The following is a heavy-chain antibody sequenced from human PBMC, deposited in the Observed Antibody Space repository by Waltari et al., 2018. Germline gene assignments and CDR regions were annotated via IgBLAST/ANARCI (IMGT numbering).Heavy chain of an antibody. Sequence: QLQLLESGPGLVKPSETLSLTCPVSGDSVIHSNYSWGWIRQPPGKGLEWIGNIYYSGRSSYNPSLKSRVIISVDTSKNQFSVRLTSVTAADTAVFYCARLSPPMWVRGVKGGYYFDYWGPGTLVTVSS. CDR3: ARLSPPMWVRGVKGGYYFDY. CDR1: GDSVIHSNYS. D-gene: IGHD3-10*01. V-gene: IGHV4-39*07. CDR2: IYYSGRS. J-gene: IGHJ4*02.